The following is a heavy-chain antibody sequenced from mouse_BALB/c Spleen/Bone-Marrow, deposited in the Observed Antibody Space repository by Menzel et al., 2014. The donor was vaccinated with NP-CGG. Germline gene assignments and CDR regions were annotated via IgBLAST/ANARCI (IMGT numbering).Heavy chain of an antibody. Sequence: EVQLQESDGGLVQPKGSLKLSCAASGFTFNTYAVNWVRQAPGKGLEWVARIRSKSNNYATYYADSVKDRFTISRDDSQSMLYLQMNNLKTEDTAMYYCVRHLGAFYAMDYWGQGTSVTVSS. D-gene: IGHD4-1*01. CDR3: VRHLGAFYAMDY. V-gene: IGHV10-1*02. CDR2: IRSKSNNYAT. J-gene: IGHJ4*01. CDR1: GFTFNTYA.